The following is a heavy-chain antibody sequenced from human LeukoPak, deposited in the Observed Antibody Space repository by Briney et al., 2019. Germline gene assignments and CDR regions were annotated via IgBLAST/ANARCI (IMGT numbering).Heavy chain of an antibody. CDR2: ISSYNGNT. D-gene: IGHD2-2*01. V-gene: IGHV1-18*01. Sequence: ASVTVSFTSSGYTFTIYGISWVRQAPGQGLEWMGWISSYNGNTNYAQKLHGRVTMTTDTSTSTAYMELRSLRSDDTAVYYCARDERYQLPPANWFDPWGQGTLVTVSS. CDR1: GYTFTIYG. J-gene: IGHJ5*02. CDR3: ARDERYQLPPANWFDP.